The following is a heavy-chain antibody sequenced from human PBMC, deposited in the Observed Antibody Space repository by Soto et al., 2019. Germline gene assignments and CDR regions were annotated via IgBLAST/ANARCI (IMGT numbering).Heavy chain of an antibody. D-gene: IGHD1-26*01. Sequence: PGGSLRLSCAASGFTFSSYAMHWVRQAPGKGLEWVAVISYDGSNKYYADSVKGRFTISRDNSKNTLYLQMNSLRAEDTAVYYCARAGGATYYYGMDVWGQGTTVTVSS. CDR3: ARAGGATYYYGMDV. CDR2: ISYDGSNK. J-gene: IGHJ6*02. CDR1: GFTFSSYA. V-gene: IGHV3-30-3*01.